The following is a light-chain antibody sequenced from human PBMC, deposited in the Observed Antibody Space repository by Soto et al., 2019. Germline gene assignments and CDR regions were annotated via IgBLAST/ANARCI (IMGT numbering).Light chain of an antibody. Sequence: QSALTQPASVSGSPGQSITISCTGTSSDVGGYNYVSWYQQHPGKAPKLTIYEVSNRPSGVSNRFSGSKSGNTASLTISGLQAEDEAHYFCTSFTGNSTLVFGGGTKVTVL. CDR1: SSDVGGYNY. CDR3: TSFTGNSTLV. V-gene: IGLV2-14*01. CDR2: EVS. J-gene: IGLJ3*02.